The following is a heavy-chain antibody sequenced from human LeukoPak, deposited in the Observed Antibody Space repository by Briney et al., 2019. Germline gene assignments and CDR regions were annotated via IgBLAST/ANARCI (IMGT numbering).Heavy chain of an antibody. CDR2: IYYSGST. D-gene: IGHD6-25*01. CDR3: ARHPSGYHSHGLDV. CDR1: GGSISGYY. Sequence: SETLSLTCTVSGGSISGYYWNWIRQPPGKGLEWIGYIYYSGSTSYNPSLKSRVTISVDATKNQFSLKLSSVTAADTAVYYCARHPSGYHSHGLDVWGQGTTVTVSS. V-gene: IGHV4-59*08. J-gene: IGHJ6*02.